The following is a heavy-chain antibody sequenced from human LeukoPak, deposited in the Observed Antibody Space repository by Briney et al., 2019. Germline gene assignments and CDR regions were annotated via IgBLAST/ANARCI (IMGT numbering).Heavy chain of an antibody. V-gene: IGHV1-18*01. J-gene: IGHJ3*02. Sequence: GASVKVSCKASGYTFTSYGISWVRQAPGQGLEWMGWISAYNGNTNYAQKLQGRVTMTTDRSRTTAFIEVTSLTYDDTAVYYCARGTRASFFDIWGQGTMVTVSS. CDR3: ARGTRASFFDI. CDR2: ISAYNGNT. CDR1: GYTFTSYG.